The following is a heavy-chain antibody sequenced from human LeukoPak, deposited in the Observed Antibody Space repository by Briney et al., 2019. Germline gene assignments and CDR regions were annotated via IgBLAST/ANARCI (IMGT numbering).Heavy chain of an antibody. D-gene: IGHD3-22*01. CDR1: GLTFSSYS. V-gene: IGHV3-48*02. CDR2: ISSSSSAI. Sequence: GGSLRLSCAASGLTFSSYSMNWVRQAPGKGLEWISYISSSSSAIYSADSVKGRVTISRDNAKNSLYLQMNSLRDEDTAAYYCARRGYGSSGYNNWFDPWGQGTLVSVSS. CDR3: ARRGYGSSGYNNWFDP. J-gene: IGHJ5*02.